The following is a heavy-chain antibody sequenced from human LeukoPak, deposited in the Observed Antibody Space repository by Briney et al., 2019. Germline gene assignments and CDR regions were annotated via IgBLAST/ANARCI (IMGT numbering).Heavy chain of an antibody. D-gene: IGHD3-16*02. CDR1: GFTFSSYE. CDR3: AKRRGELSPDS. CDR2: ISGIGGST. J-gene: IGHJ4*02. V-gene: IGHV3-23*01. Sequence: GGSLRLSCAASGFTFSSYEMNWVRQAPGKGLEWVSAISGIGGSTYYADSVKGRFTISRDNSKNKLYLQMNSLRAEDTAVYYCAKRRGELSPDSWGQGTLVTVSS.